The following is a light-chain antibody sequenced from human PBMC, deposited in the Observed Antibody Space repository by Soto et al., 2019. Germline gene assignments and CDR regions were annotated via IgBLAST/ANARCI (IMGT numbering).Light chain of an antibody. V-gene: IGLV2-14*01. CDR1: SSDIGGYNA. CDR3: SSYTSSSTLYV. Sequence: QSALTQPAAVSGSPGQTITISCTGTSSDIGGYNAVSWYQHHPGKAPKLIIYEVTHRPSGVSDRFSASKSGNTASLTISGLQAEDEADYYCSSYTSSSTLYVFGTGTKVTV. J-gene: IGLJ1*01. CDR2: EVT.